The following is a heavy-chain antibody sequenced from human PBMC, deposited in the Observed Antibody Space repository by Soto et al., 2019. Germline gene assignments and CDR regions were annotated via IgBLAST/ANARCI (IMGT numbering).Heavy chain of an antibody. Sequence: GASVKVSCKASGYTFTGYYLHWVRQAPGQGLEWMGWINPNSGGTHYTQKFRVRVTMTRDPSISTAYMELSRLRSDDTAVYYCVRGPWHTVEEVPAATLDYWGQGTLVTVSS. CDR1: GYTFTGYY. J-gene: IGHJ4*02. CDR2: INPNSGGT. D-gene: IGHD2-2*01. CDR3: VRGPWHTVEEVPAATLDY. V-gene: IGHV1-2*02.